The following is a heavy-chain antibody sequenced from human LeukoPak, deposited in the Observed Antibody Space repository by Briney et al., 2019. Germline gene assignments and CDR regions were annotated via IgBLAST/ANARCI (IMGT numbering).Heavy chain of an antibody. V-gene: IGHV4-39*01. Sequence: SETLSLTCTVSGGSIGSSSYYWGWIRQPPGKGLEWIGSIYYSGSTYYNPSLKSRVTISVDTSKNQFSLKLSSVTAADTAVYYCARRSGVGNYFDYWGQGTLVTVSS. CDR2: IYYSGST. J-gene: IGHJ4*02. D-gene: IGHD1-26*01. CDR3: ARRSGVGNYFDY. CDR1: GGSIGSSSYY.